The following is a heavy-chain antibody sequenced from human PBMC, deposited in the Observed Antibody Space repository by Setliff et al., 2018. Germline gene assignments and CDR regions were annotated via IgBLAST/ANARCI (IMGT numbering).Heavy chain of an antibody. CDR1: GYTSTTNA. J-gene: IGHJ6*02. V-gene: IGHV1-3*01. Sequence: ASVKVSCKASGYTSTTNALHWVRQAPGQSLEWMGWITAGNGDTKYSQKFQDRITITRDTSASTFYMELSSLRSEDTALYSRAASVGGAPFYYGLDVWGQGTTVTVSS. CDR3: AASVGGAPFYYGLDV. CDR2: ITAGNGDT. D-gene: IGHD2-15*01.